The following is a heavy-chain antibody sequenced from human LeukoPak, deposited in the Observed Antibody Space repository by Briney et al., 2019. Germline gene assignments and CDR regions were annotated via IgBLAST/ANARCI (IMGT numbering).Heavy chain of an antibody. J-gene: IGHJ4*02. Sequence: PGGSLRLSCAASGFTFSNYGMHWVRQAPGKGLEWVAVASYDGINAYYGGSVKGRFTISRDNSKNTVYLQMNSLRAEDTAVYYCAKVLQYSSSWYVLDYWGQGTLVTVSS. CDR1: GFTFSNYG. V-gene: IGHV3-30*18. D-gene: IGHD6-13*01. CDR3: AKVLQYSSSWYVLDY. CDR2: ASYDGINA.